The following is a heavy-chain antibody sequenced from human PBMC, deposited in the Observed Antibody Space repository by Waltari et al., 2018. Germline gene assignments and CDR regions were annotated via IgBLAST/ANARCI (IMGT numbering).Heavy chain of an antibody. V-gene: IGHV1-24*01. Sequence: QVQLVQSGAEVKKPGASVKVSCKVSGDTRTELSMHWVRQAPGKGLEWMGGFDPEDSEPIYAQNFQCRVTITEDTSTDTAYMERSSLRSEDTAVYYCATEHSSGWYVFDYWGQGTLVTVSS. CDR3: ATEHSSGWYVFDY. D-gene: IGHD6-19*01. CDR2: FDPEDSEP. CDR1: GDTRTELS. J-gene: IGHJ4*02.